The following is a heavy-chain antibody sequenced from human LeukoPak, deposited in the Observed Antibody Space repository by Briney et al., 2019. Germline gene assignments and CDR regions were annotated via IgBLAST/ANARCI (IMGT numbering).Heavy chain of an antibody. CDR2: INPYNGNT. CDR1: GYTFATYG. CDR3: ARELYGRFEY. J-gene: IGHJ4*02. D-gene: IGHD3-10*01. V-gene: IGHV1-18*01. Sequence: ASVKVSCKASGYTFATYGISWVRQAPGLGPEWMGWINPYNGNTKYAQNLQGRVTMSTDTSTSTAYIELRSLRSDDTAVYYCARELYGRFEYWGQGTLVTVSS.